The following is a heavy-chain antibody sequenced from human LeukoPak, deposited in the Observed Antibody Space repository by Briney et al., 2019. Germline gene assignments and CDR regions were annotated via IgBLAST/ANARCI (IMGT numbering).Heavy chain of an antibody. CDR3: AKRGVVIRVILVGFHKEAYYFDS. Sequence: GGSLRLSCAVSGITLSNYGMSWVRQAPGKGLAWVAGISDSGGRTNYADSVKGRFTISRDNPKNTLYLQMNSLRAEDTAVYFCAKRGVVIRVILVGFHKEAYYFDSWGQGALATVSS. CDR2: ISDSGGRT. V-gene: IGHV3-23*01. J-gene: IGHJ4*02. D-gene: IGHD3-22*01. CDR1: GITLSNYG.